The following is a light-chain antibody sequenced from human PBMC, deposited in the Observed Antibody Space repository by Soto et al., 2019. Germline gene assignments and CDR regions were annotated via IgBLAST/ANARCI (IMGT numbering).Light chain of an antibody. CDR1: QSVSKW. CDR3: QQYKSHPWT. Sequence: IQMTQSPSTLSADAGDRVIITCRASQSVSKWWAWYQQKPGKAPTLLMYDASNLQGGVPFRFSGSGSGTEFTLTISDLQPDDFATYYCQQYKSHPWTFGQGTKVDIK. V-gene: IGKV1-5*01. J-gene: IGKJ1*01. CDR2: DAS.